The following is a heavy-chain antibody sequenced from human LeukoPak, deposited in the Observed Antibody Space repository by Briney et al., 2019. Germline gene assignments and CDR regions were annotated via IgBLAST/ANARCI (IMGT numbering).Heavy chain of an antibody. J-gene: IGHJ4*02. CDR1: GFTFSSYW. Sequence: GGSLRLSCAASGFTFSSYWMHWVRQAPGKGLVWVSRINSDGSSTSYADSVKGRFTISRDNAKNTLYLQMNSLRAEDTAVYYCHFSMAAAGYFDYWGQGTLVTVSS. D-gene: IGHD6-13*01. V-gene: IGHV3-74*01. CDR2: INSDGSST. CDR3: HFSMAAAGYFDY.